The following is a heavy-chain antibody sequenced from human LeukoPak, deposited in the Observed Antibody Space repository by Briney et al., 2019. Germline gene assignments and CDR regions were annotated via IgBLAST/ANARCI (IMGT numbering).Heavy chain of an antibody. CDR1: GGSISSGGYS. CDR2: IYHSGST. V-gene: IGHV4-30-2*01. CDR3: ARDPDAFDI. J-gene: IGHJ3*02. Sequence: SETLSLTCAVSGGSISSGGYSWSWIRQPPGKDLEWIGYIYHSGSTYYNPSLKSRVTISVDTSKNQFSLKLSSVTAADTAVYYCARDPDAFDIWGQGTMVTVSS.